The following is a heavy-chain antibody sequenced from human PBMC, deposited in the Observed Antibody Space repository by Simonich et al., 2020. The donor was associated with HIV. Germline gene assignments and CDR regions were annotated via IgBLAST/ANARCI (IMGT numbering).Heavy chain of an antibody. CDR1: GDSISNSLD. Sequence: QVQLQESGPGLVKPSETLSLTCAVSGDSISNSLDLGWIRPPPGKGLQWIGSIFHGGNNYYHPSLKRRVTISVDMSKKQFYLRLSSVTAADTAVYFCARDLWFGESLRGWFDPWGQGTLVTVSS. CDR2: IFHGGNN. V-gene: IGHV4-38-2*02. D-gene: IGHD3-10*01. CDR3: ARDLWFGESLRGWFDP. J-gene: IGHJ5*02.